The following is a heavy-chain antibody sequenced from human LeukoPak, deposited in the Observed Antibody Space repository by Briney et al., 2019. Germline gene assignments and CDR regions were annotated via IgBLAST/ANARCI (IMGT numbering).Heavy chain of an antibody. CDR2: INHSGST. V-gene: IGHV4-39*07. CDR1: GVSINSLSYY. Sequence: SETLSLTCTVSGVSINSLSYYWGWIRQPPGKGLEWIGEINHSGSTNYNPSLKSRVTISVDTSKNQFSLKLSSVTAADTAVYYCARKYSSGWSTRNYFDYWGQGTLVTVSS. CDR3: ARKYSSGWSTRNYFDY. D-gene: IGHD6-19*01. J-gene: IGHJ4*02.